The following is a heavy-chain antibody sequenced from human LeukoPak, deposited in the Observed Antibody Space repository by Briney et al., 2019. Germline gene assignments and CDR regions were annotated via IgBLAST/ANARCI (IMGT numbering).Heavy chain of an antibody. CDR1: GGSFSGYY. CDR3: ARGGRSPDIVVVVAAMYYFDY. CDR2: INHSGST. J-gene: IGHJ4*02. D-gene: IGHD2-15*01. V-gene: IGHV4-34*01. Sequence: SETLSLTCAVYGGSFSGYYWSWIRQPPGKGLEWIGEINHSGSTNYNPSLKSRVTISVDTSKNQFSLKLSSVTAAYTAVYYCARGGRSPDIVVVVAAMYYFDYWGQGTLVTVSS.